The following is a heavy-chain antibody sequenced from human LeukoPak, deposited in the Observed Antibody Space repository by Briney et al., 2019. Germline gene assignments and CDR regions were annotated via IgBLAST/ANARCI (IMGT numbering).Heavy chain of an antibody. D-gene: IGHD4-17*01. CDR1: GFTFSNTW. Sequence: GGCLRLSCAASGFTFSNTWMNWVRQAPGKGLEWVSSIRTSSSYIYYADSVKGRFTISRDNSKNTLYLQRNRRRAENTAVYYCAAYGDYDAFDYWGQGTLVTVSS. CDR3: AAYGDYDAFDY. V-gene: IGHV3-21*01. CDR2: IRTSSSYI. J-gene: IGHJ4*02.